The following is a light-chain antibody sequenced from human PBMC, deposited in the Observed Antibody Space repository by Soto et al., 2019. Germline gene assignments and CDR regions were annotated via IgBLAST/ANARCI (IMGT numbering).Light chain of an antibody. V-gene: IGKV3-20*01. CDR3: QQYGSSPTGT. J-gene: IGKJ1*01. CDR1: QSVSSSY. CDR2: GAS. Sequence: EIVLKQSPGXLSLSPGERATLSCRASQSVSSSYLAWYQQKPGQAPRLLIYGASSRATGILDRFSGSGSGTDFTLTISRLEPEDFAVYYCQQYGSSPTGTFGQGTKVDIK.